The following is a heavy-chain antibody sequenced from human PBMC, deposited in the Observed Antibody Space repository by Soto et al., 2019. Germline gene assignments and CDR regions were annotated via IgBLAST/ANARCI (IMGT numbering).Heavy chain of an antibody. CDR3: ARSRSCSSTSCYTFTTHYYYFGMDV. D-gene: IGHD2-2*02. J-gene: IGHJ6*02. CDR2: ISGSGGST. V-gene: IGHV3-23*01. Sequence: EVQLLESGGGLVQPGGSLRLSCAASGFTFSSYAMSWVRQAPGKGLEWVSAISGSGGSTYYADSGKGRFTISRDNAKSSLFLQMNSLRVEDTAVYYCARSRSCSSTSCYTFTTHYYYFGMDVWGQGTTVTVSS. CDR1: GFTFSSYA.